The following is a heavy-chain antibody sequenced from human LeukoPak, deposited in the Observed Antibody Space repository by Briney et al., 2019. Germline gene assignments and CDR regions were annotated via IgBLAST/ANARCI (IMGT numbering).Heavy chain of an antibody. D-gene: IGHD6-25*01. J-gene: IGHJ4*02. CDR3: ARDSSGPFDY. V-gene: IGHV4-59*01. CDR2: IYYSGST. Sequence: GSLRLSCAASGFTFSSYGMSWVRQAPGKGLEWIGYIYYSGSTNYNPSLKSRVTISVDTSKNQFSLKLSSVTAADTAVYYCARDSSGPFDYWGQGTLVTVSS. CDR1: GFTFSSYG.